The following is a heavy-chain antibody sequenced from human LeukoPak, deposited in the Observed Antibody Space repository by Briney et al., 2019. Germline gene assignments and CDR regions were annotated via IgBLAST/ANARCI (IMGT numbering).Heavy chain of an antibody. Sequence: SVKVSCKASGGTFSSYGISWVRQAPGQGLEWMGRIIPIFGTANYAQKFQGRVTITTDESTSTAYMELSSLRSEDTAVYHCARGGSSGFDYWGQGTLVTVSS. V-gene: IGHV1-69*05. D-gene: IGHD3-22*01. CDR1: GGTFSSYG. CDR3: ARGGSSGFDY. J-gene: IGHJ4*02. CDR2: IIPIFGTA.